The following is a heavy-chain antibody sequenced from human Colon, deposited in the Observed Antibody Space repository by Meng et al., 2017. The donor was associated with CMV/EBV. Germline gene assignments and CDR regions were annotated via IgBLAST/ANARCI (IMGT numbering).Heavy chain of an antibody. CDR3: ATGNIYGYY. D-gene: IGHD5-18*01. J-gene: IGHJ4*02. V-gene: IGHV3-11*01. CDR1: GFTFGDYY. Sequence: LSCSASGFTFGDYYMNWIRQVPGKRLEHLSSISSDGTTICYADSVKGRFTISRDNAKKSLYLQMGSLRAEDTAVYYCATGNIYGYYWGQGTLVTVSS. CDR2: ISSDGTTI.